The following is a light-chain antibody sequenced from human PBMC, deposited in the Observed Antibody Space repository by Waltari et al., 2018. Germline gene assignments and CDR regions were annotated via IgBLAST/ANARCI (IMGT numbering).Light chain of an antibody. CDR1: SGHSSNV. V-gene: IGLV4-69*01. J-gene: IGLJ3*02. Sequence: QLVLTQSPSASASLGASVKLTCTLSSGHSSNVIAWLQEQPGKGPRYLMKVNSDGSHSKGDGIPYRFSGSSSGAERYLTMSSLQSEDEADYYCQTGGHGTWVFGGGTKLTVL. CDR2: VNSDGSH. CDR3: QTGGHGTWV.